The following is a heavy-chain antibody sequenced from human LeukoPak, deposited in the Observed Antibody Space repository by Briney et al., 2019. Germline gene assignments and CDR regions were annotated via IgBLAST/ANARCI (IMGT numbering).Heavy chain of an antibody. Sequence: GGSLRLSCAASGFTFSSYGMHWVRQAPGKGLEWVAVISYDGSNKYYADSVKGRFTISRDNSKNTLYLQMNSLRAEDTAVYYCARDSYGYLIRGYYYYYMDVWGKGTTVTISS. D-gene: IGHD5-18*01. CDR2: ISYDGSNK. CDR1: GFTFSSYG. J-gene: IGHJ6*03. V-gene: IGHV3-30*03. CDR3: ARDSYGYLIRGYYYYYMDV.